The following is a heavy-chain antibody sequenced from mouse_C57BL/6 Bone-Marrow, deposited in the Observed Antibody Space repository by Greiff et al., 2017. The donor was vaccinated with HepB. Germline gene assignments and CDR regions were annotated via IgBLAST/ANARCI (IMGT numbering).Heavy chain of an antibody. D-gene: IGHD2-12*01. CDR1: GFSFNTYA. Sequence: EVMLVESGGGLVQPKGSLKLSCAASGFSFNTYAMNWVRQAPGKGLEWVARIRSKSNNYATYYADSVKDRFTISRDDSESMLYLQMNNLKTEDTAMYNCVRHIGSYGYAMDYWGQGTSVTVSS. CDR3: VRHIGSYGYAMDY. CDR2: IRSKSNNYAT. V-gene: IGHV10-1*01. J-gene: IGHJ4*01.